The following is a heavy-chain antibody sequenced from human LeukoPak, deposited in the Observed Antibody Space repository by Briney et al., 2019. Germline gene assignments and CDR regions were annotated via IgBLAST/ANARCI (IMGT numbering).Heavy chain of an antibody. V-gene: IGHV1-69*06. CDR3: GGRVAGSSLVDY. CDR1: GGTFSSYA. Sequence: VASVEVSCKASGGTFSSYAISWVRQAPGQGLEWMGGIIPIFGTANYAQKFQGRVTITADKSTSTAYMELSSLRSEDTAVYYCGGRVAGSSLVDYWGQGTLVTVSS. J-gene: IGHJ4*02. CDR2: IIPIFGTA. D-gene: IGHD6-19*01.